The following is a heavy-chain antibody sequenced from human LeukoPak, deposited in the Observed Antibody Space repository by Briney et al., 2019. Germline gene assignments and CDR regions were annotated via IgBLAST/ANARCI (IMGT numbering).Heavy chain of an antibody. Sequence: SETLSLTCAVSGYSISSGYYWDWIRQPPGKGLEWIGSMHHSGSTFYNLSLKSRVTISGDMSKNQFSLKLRSVTAADTAVYYCARGADTSMPYDYWGRGTQVTVSS. J-gene: IGHJ4*02. V-gene: IGHV4-38-2*01. CDR3: ARGADTSMPYDY. CDR2: MHHSGST. CDR1: GYSISSGYY. D-gene: IGHD5-18*01.